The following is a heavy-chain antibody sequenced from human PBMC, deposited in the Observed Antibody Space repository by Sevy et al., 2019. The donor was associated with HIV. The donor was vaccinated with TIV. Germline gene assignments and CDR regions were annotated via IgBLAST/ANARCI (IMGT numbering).Heavy chain of an antibody. Sequence: GGSLRLSCAASGFTFSSYWMHWVRQAPGKGLVWVSRINSDGSSTSYADSVKGRFTISRDNAKNTLYLQMNSLRAEDTAEYYCARDPMDRDDAFDIWGQGTMVTVSS. J-gene: IGHJ3*02. CDR1: GFTFSSYW. V-gene: IGHV3-74*01. CDR3: ARDPMDRDDAFDI. CDR2: INSDGSST.